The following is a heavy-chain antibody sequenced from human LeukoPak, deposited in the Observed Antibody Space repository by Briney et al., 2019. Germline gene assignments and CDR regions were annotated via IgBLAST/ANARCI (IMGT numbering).Heavy chain of an antibody. V-gene: IGHV1-69*13. CDR2: IIPIFGTA. CDR3: AQSACSGGSCYSLLSPNWFDP. Sequence: GASVKVSCKASGGTFSSYAISWVRQAPGQGLEWMGGIIPIFGTANYAQKFQGRVTITADESTSTAYMELSSLRSEDTAVYYCAQSACSGGSCYSLLSPNWFDPWGQGTLVTVSS. CDR1: GGTFSSYA. D-gene: IGHD2-15*01. J-gene: IGHJ5*02.